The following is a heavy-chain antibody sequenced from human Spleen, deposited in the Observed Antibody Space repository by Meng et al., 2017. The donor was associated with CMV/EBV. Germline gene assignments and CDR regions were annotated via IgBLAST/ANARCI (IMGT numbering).Heavy chain of an antibody. J-gene: IGHJ4*02. CDR2: ISGSGGST. D-gene: IGHD2-2*01. CDR3: AKGPDCSSTSCYADY. Sequence: GESLKISCATSGFTFSSYAMSWVRQAPGKGLEWVSTISGSGGSTYYADSVKGRFTISRDNSKNTLYLQMNSLRAEDTAVYYCAKGPDCSSTSCYADYWGQGTLVTVSS. CDR1: GFTFSSYA. V-gene: IGHV3-23*01.